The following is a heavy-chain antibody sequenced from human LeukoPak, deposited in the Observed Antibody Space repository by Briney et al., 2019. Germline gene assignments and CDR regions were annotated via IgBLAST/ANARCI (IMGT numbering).Heavy chain of an antibody. CDR3: AKVGASKVGPFDY. CDR1: GFTFSSYA. D-gene: IGHD1-26*01. J-gene: IGHJ4*02. Sequence: GGSLRLPCAASGFTFSSYAMSWVRQAPGKGLEWVSAISGSGGSTYYADSVKGRFTISRDNSKNTLNLQMNSLRAEDTAVYYCAKVGASKVGPFDYWGQGTLVTVSS. CDR2: ISGSGGST. V-gene: IGHV3-23*01.